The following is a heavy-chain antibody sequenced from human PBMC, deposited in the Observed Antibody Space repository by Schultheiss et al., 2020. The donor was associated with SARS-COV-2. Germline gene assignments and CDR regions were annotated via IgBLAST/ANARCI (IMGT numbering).Heavy chain of an antibody. J-gene: IGHJ3*02. Sequence: SETLSLTCAVYGGSFSGYYWSWIRQPAGKGLEWIGRIYTSGSTNYNPSLKSRVTISVDTSKNQFSLKLSSVTAADTAVYYCARVYANDAFDIWGQGTMVTVSS. V-gene: IGHV4-59*10. CDR2: IYTSGST. CDR1: GGSFSGYY. D-gene: IGHD2-2*01. CDR3: ARVYANDAFDI.